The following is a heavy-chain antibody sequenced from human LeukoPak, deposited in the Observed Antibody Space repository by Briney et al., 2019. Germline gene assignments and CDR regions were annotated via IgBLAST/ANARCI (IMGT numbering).Heavy chain of an antibody. CDR1: GGTFSSYA. CDR3: ARDFGQSDAFDI. V-gene: IGHV1-69*04. CDR2: IIPILGIA. Sequence: SVKVSCKASGGTFSSYAISWVRQAPGQGLEWMGRIIPILGIANYAQKFQGRVTITADKSTSTAYMELSSLRSEDTAVYYCARDFGQSDAFDIWGQGTMVTVSS. J-gene: IGHJ3*02. D-gene: IGHD3/OR15-3a*01.